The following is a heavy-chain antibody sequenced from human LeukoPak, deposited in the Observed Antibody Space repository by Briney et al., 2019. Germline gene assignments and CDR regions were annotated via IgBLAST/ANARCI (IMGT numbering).Heavy chain of an antibody. Sequence: SETLSLTCTVSGDSISSYYWSWIRQPPGKGLEWTGYIYHSGSTNYNPSLKSRVTISVDTSKNQFSLKLSSVTAADTAVYYCARRRTGWQVFDFWGQGTLVTVSS. CDR2: IYHSGST. CDR3: ARRRTGWQVFDF. CDR1: GDSISSYY. D-gene: IGHD3/OR15-3a*01. V-gene: IGHV4-59*01. J-gene: IGHJ4*02.